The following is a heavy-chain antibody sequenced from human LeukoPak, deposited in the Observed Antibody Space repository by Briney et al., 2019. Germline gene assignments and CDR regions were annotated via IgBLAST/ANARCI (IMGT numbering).Heavy chain of an antibody. V-gene: IGHV3-30*18. CDR2: ISYDGRNI. CDR1: GFSFNNYG. D-gene: IGHD2-2*01. CDR3: AKGPLRGTAAAIDY. Sequence: GGSLRLSCAASGFSFNNYGMHWVRQAPGKGLEWVAVISYDGRNIHYPDSVEGRFTISRDISTDTLWLQMDSLRTEDTAVYYCAKGPLRGTAAAIDYWGQGTLVTVSS. J-gene: IGHJ4*02.